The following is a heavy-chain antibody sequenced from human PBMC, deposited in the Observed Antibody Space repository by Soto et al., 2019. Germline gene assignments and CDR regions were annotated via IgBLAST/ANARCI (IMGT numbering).Heavy chain of an antibody. CDR2: ISAYNGNT. D-gene: IGHD3-16*02. J-gene: IGHJ4*01. CDR3: ERGRDSSAAYYDYVWGSYRHGGFDY. V-gene: IGHV1-18*01. Sequence: ASVKVSCKPSGCNFTSYGTSWVRQAPGQGLEWMGWISAYNGNTNYAQKLQGRVTMTTDTPTSTAYMELRSLRSDDTAVYYCERGRDSSAAYYDYVWGSYRHGGFDYWG. CDR1: GCNFTSYG.